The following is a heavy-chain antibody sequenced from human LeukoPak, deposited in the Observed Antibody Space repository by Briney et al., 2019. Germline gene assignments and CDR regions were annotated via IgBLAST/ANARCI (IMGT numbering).Heavy chain of an antibody. CDR3: ASHVDTAMEPVDY. CDR2: ISGSGANT. Sequence: GGSLRLSCAASGFTFSTYAMSWVRQAPGKGLEWVSTISGSGANTYYADSVRGRFTISRDNSKNTLYLQMNSLRAEDTAVYYCASHVDTAMEPVDYWGQGTLVTVSS. V-gene: IGHV3-23*01. J-gene: IGHJ4*02. CDR1: GFTFSTYA. D-gene: IGHD5-18*01.